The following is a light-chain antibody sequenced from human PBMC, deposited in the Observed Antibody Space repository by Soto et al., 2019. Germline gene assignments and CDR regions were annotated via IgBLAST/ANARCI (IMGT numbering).Light chain of an antibody. Sequence: EFVLTQSPGTLSLSPGERATLSFRAGQTVRNNYLAWYQQKPGQAPRLLIYGASSRATGIPDRFSGSGSGTDFTLTISRLEPEDFAVYYCQQYGSSPRTFGQGTKVHIK. CDR2: GAS. CDR1: QTVRNNY. V-gene: IGKV3-20*01. CDR3: QQYGSSPRT. J-gene: IGKJ1*01.